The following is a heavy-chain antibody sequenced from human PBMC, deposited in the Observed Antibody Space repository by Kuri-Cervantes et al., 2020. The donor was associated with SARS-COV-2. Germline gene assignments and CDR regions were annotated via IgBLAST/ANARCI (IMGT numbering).Heavy chain of an antibody. V-gene: IGHV1-69*05. D-gene: IGHD3-3*01. J-gene: IGHJ4*02. CDR1: GGTFSSYA. Sequence: SVKVSCKASGGTFSSYAISWVRQAPGQGLEWMGGIIPIFGTANYAQKFQGKVTITTDESTSTAYMELSSLRSEDTAVYYCASGRYYDFWSGYYPFDYWGQGTLVTVSS. CDR3: ASGRYYDFWSGYYPFDY. CDR2: IIPIFGTA.